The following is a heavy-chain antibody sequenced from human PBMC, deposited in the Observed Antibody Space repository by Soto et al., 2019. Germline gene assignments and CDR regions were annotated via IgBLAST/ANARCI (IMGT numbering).Heavy chain of an antibody. J-gene: IGHJ4*02. D-gene: IGHD4-4*01. Sequence: SETLSLTCNVSGGSISSYYWSWVRQPPGKGLEWIGYISYRGNTNYNPSLKSRVTISGDTSKNQFSLKLRSVTAADTAVYYCARHMTTVIYFDHWGQGTLVTVSS. V-gene: IGHV4-59*01. CDR2: ISYRGNT. CDR1: GGSISSYY. CDR3: ARHMTTVIYFDH.